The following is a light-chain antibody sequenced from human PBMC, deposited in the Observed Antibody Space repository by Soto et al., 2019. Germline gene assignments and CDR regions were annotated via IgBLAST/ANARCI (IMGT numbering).Light chain of an antibody. CDR1: SGDIGYYNY. Sequence: QSVLTQPASVSGSPGQSITISCTGTSGDIGYYNYVSWYQQHPGKAPKLIIYEVSNRPSGVSNRFSGSKSGKTASLTISGLQTEDEADYYCCSYTSSNTLVVFGGGTKLTVL. J-gene: IGLJ2*01. CDR2: EVS. CDR3: CSYTSSNTLVV. V-gene: IGLV2-14*01.